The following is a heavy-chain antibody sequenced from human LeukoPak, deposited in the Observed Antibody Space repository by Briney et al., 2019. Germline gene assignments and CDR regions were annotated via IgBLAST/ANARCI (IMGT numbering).Heavy chain of an antibody. J-gene: IGHJ4*02. Sequence: SSETLSLTCAVYGGSFSGYYWSWIRQPPGKGLEWIGEINHSGSTNYNPSLKSRVTMSVDTSKNQFSLKLSSVTAADTAVYYCARARYDYGSGSYYKPLYYFDYWGQGTLVTVSS. CDR3: ARARYDYGSGSYYKPLYYFDY. V-gene: IGHV4-34*01. CDR1: GGSFSGYY. CDR2: INHSGST. D-gene: IGHD3-10*01.